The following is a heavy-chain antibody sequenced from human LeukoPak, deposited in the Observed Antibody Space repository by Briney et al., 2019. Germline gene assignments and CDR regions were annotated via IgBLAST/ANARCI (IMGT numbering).Heavy chain of an antibody. CDR3: AKDPLAYCGGDCYRGYYFDY. CDR2: ISGSGGST. D-gene: IGHD2-21*02. CDR1: GFTFSSYA. V-gene: IGHV3-23*01. Sequence: PGGSLRLSCAAPGFTFSSYAMSWVRQAPGKGLEWVSAISGSGGSTYYADSVKGRFTISRDNSKNTLYLQMNSLRAEDTAVYYCAKDPLAYCGGDCYRGYYFDYWGQGTLVTVSS. J-gene: IGHJ4*02.